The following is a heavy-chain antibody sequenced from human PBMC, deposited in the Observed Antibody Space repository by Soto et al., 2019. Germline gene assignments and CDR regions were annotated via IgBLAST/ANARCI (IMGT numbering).Heavy chain of an antibody. CDR3: ARACPYYDILTGYYAHCYFDY. CDR1: GYTFTSYG. D-gene: IGHD3-9*01. CDR2: ISAYNGNT. V-gene: IGHV1-18*01. J-gene: IGHJ4*02. Sequence: GASVKVSCKASGYTFTSYGISWVRQAPGQGLEWMGWISAYNGNTNYAQKLQGRVTMTTDTSTSTAYMELRSLRSDDTAVYYCARACPYYDILTGYYAHCYFDYWGQGTLVTVS.